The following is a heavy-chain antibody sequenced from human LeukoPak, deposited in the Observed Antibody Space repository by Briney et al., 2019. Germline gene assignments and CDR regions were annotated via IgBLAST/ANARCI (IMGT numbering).Heavy chain of an antibody. V-gene: IGHV3-15*01. J-gene: IGHJ4*02. CDR1: GFTFSNAW. CDR2: IKSKTDGGTT. CDR3: TTAGWLEQWLGLNDY. Sequence: PGGSLRLSCAASGFTFSNAWMSWVRQAPGKGLEWVGRIKSKTDGGTTDYAAPVKGRFTISRDDSKNTLYLQMNRLKTEDTAVYYCTTAGWLEQWLGLNDYWGQGTLVTVSS. D-gene: IGHD6-19*01.